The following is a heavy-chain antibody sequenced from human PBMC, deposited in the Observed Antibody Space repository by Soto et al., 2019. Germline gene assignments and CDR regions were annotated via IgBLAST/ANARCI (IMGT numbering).Heavy chain of an antibody. Sequence: SETLSLTCAVYGGSFSGYYWSWIHQPPGKGLEWIGEINHSGSTNYNPSLKSRVTISVDTSKNQFSLKLSSVTAADTAVYYCARGRYCSSTSCPTYYYYGMDVWGQGTTVTVSS. V-gene: IGHV4-34*01. CDR3: ARGRYCSSTSCPTYYYYGMDV. CDR1: GGSFSGYY. D-gene: IGHD2-2*01. J-gene: IGHJ6*02. CDR2: INHSGST.